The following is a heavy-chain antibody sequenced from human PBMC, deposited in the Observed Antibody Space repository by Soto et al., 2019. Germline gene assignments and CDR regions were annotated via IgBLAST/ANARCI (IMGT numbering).Heavy chain of an antibody. CDR2: ISYDGSNK. J-gene: IGHJ4*02. CDR3: AGANSPPPLTDYYFDY. D-gene: IGHD1-7*01. V-gene: IGHV3-30-3*01. CDR1: GFTFSSYA. Sequence: QVQLVESGGGVVQPGRSLRLSCAASGFTFSSYAMHWVRQAPGKGLEWVAVISYDGSNKYYADSVKGRFTISRDNSKNPLYLQMNSLKAEDTAVYYCAGANSPPPLTDYYFDYWGQGTLVTVSS.